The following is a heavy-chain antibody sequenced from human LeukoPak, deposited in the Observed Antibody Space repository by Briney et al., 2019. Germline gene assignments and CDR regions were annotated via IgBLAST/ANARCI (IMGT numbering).Heavy chain of an antibody. CDR3: ASTRRAAVAGLFDF. CDR2: IYHSGNT. D-gene: IGHD6-19*01. CDR1: GASMSSNY. V-gene: IGHV4-4*09. J-gene: IGHJ4*02. Sequence: SEALSLTCNVSGASMSSNYWSWIRQPPGKGLEWIGYIYHSGNTNYTPSLVSLLTMSVDQSKNQFSLRVHFVSAAATAVYYCASTRRAAVAGLFDFWGQGTLVTVSS.